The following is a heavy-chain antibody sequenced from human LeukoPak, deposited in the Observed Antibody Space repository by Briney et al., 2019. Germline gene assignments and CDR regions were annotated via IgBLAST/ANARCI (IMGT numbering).Heavy chain of an antibody. CDR3: ASSTDSSHDAFDI. J-gene: IGHJ3*02. CDR2: INPNSGGT. CDR1: GYTFSSYD. D-gene: IGHD2-2*01. Sequence: ASVKVSCKASGYTFSSYDIHWVRQAPGQGLEWMGWINPNSGGTNYAQKFQGWVTMTRDTSISTAYMELSRLRSDDTAVYYCASSTDSSHDAFDIWGQGTMVTVSS. V-gene: IGHV1-2*04.